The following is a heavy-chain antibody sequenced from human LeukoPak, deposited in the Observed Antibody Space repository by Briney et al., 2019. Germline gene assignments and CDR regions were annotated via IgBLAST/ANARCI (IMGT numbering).Heavy chain of an antibody. CDR1: GFTVSSNY. CDR2: IYSGGSA. CDR3: ARLNGEATIFGY. J-gene: IGHJ4*02. V-gene: IGHV3-53*01. D-gene: IGHD5-12*01. Sequence: GGSLRLSCAASGFTVSSNYMTWVRQAPGKGLEWVSVIYSGGSAYYADSVKGRFTVSRDNSKNTLYLQMNSLRAEDTAVYYCARLNGEATIFGYWGQGSLVTVSS.